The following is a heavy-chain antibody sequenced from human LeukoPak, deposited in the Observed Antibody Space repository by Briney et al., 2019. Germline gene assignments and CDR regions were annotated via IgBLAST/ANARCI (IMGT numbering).Heavy chain of an antibody. CDR3: TRTFSYGSTAIDY. CDR2: IRSKAYGGTT. CDR1: GFTFGDYD. V-gene: IGHV3-49*04. J-gene: IGHJ4*02. D-gene: IGHD3-10*01. Sequence: SLRLSCTASGFTFGDYDLSWVRQAPGKGLEWVGFIRSKAYGGTTDYAASVKGRFTISRDDSKSIAYLQMNSLKTEDTAVYYCTRTFSYGSTAIDYWGQGTLVTVSS.